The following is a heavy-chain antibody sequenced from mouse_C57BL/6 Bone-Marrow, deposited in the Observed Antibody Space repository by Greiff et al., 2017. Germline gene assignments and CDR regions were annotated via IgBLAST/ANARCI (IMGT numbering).Heavy chain of an antibody. CDR1: GYAFTNYL. CDR3: ARRNSLDYYAMDD. J-gene: IGHJ4*01. Sequence: QVQLQQSGAELIRPGTSVKVSCKASGYAFTNYLIEWVKQRPGQGLEWIGVINPGSGGTNYNEKFKGKATLTADKSSSTAYMQLSSLTSEDSAVYFCARRNSLDYYAMDDWGQGTSVTVSS. V-gene: IGHV1-54*01. CDR2: INPGSGGT.